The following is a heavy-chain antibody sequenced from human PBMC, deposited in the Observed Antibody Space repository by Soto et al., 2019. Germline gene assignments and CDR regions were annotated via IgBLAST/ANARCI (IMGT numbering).Heavy chain of an antibody. D-gene: IGHD2-21*02. J-gene: IGHJ6*02. Sequence: TLSLTCTVSGGSLRGYYWSWIRQPPGKGLEWIGNVYYSGGAKYNPSVKRRVSISVDTSKNQFSLNLSSVTAADTAVYYCTRDGDGRMTTNPYYYYGMDVWGPGSTVT. CDR2: VYYSGGA. V-gene: IGHV4-59*01. CDR3: TRDGDGRMTTNPYYYYGMDV. CDR1: GGSLRGYY.